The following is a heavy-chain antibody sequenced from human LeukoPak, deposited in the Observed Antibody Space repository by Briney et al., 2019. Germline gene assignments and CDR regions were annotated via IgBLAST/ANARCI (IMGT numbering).Heavy chain of an antibody. CDR1: GGSLSGNY. Sequence: SETLSLTFSLYGGSLSGNYCRSSRQLPRERPGWSGEINHSRSTNYNPSLRSRVTMSVDMSKEQFSFNLRYVTAADTAVYYCVGESDDYWYMDVWGEGTTVTVSS. J-gene: IGHJ6*03. D-gene: IGHD3-16*01. CDR2: INHSRST. CDR3: VGESDDYWYMDV. V-gene: IGHV4-34*01.